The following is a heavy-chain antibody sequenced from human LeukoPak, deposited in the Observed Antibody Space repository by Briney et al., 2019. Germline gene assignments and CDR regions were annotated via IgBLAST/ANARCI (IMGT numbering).Heavy chain of an antibody. CDR2: INPNSGGT. D-gene: IGHD2-15*01. Sequence: ASVKVSCKASGYTFTGYYMHWVRQAPGQGLERMGWINPNSGGTNYAQKFQGRVTMTRDTSISTAYMELSRLRSDDTAVYYCARGRFGYCSGGSCYSGGWFDPWGQGTLVTVSS. CDR3: ARGRFGYCSGGSCYSGGWFDP. V-gene: IGHV1-2*02. CDR1: GYTFTGYY. J-gene: IGHJ5*02.